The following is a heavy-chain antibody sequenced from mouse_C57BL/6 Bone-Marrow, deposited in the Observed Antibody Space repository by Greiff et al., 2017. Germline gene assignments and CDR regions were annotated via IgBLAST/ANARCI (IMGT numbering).Heavy chain of an antibody. CDR1: GFNIKNTY. Sequence: VQLKESVAELVRPGASVKLSCTASGFNIKNTYMHWVKQRPEQGLEWIGRIDPANGNTKYAPKFQGKATITADTSSNTAYLQLSSLTSEDTAIYYCASYYYGSSHWYFDVWGTGTTVTVSS. CDR2: IDPANGNT. D-gene: IGHD1-1*01. V-gene: IGHV14-3*01. J-gene: IGHJ1*03. CDR3: ASYYYGSSHWYFDV.